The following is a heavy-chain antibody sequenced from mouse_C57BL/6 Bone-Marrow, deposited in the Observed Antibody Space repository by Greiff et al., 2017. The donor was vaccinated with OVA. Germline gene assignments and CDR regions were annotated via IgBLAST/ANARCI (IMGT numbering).Heavy chain of an antibody. D-gene: IGHD1-1*01. V-gene: IGHV1-80*01. J-gene: IGHJ1*03. CDR1: GYAFSSYW. Sequence: QVQLKQSGAELVKPGASVKISCKASGYAFSSYWMNWVKQRPGKGLEWIGQIYPGDGDTNYNGKFKGKATLTADKSSSTAYMQLSSLTSEDSAVYFCARRVLRYKGYFDVWGTGTTVTVSS. CDR2: IYPGDGDT. CDR3: ARRVLRYKGYFDV.